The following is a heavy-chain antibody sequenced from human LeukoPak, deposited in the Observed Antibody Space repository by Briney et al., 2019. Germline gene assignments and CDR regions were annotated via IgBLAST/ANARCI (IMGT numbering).Heavy chain of an antibody. Sequence: ASVNVSFTASGYTFTSSALNWVRQAPGQGLEWMGWINTNTENPTYAQGFTGRFVFSLDTSVSTAYLHISSLEAEDTAIYYCATDLKKGDSGCFDYWGQGTLVTVSS. J-gene: IGHJ4*02. D-gene: IGHD6-19*01. CDR3: ATDLKKGDSGCFDY. V-gene: IGHV7-4-1*02. CDR1: GYTFTSSA. CDR2: INTNTENP.